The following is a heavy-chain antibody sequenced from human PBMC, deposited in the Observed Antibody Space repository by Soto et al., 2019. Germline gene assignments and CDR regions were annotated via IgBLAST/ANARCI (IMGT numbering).Heavy chain of an antibody. CDR1: GYPFTNYG. CDR3: ARVLGGLTFLGGAPRGYY. V-gene: IGHV1-3*01. D-gene: IGHD3-3*02. Sequence: ASVKVSCKASGYPFTNYGIHWVRQAPGQGLEWMGWINPGEGKTRYAQKFQGRVTITSDQSANTAYMELSSLKSEDTAEYYCARVLGGLTFLGGAPRGYYWGQGPLATVSS. J-gene: IGHJ4*02. CDR2: INPGEGKT.